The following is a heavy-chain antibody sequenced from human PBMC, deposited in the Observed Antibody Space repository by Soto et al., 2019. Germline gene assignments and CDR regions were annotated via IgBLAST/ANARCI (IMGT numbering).Heavy chain of an antibody. J-gene: IGHJ6*02. CDR3: ARGHHSMDV. Sequence: QVQLVESGGGLAKPGGSLRLSCAASGFTFSDHYMSWICQAPGKGLEWISYINPSGTNTDYADSVKGRFTISRDNAENSLYLQMNSLRAEDTALYYCARGHHSMDVWGQGATVTVSS. CDR2: INPSGTNT. V-gene: IGHV3-11*06. CDR1: GFTFSDHY.